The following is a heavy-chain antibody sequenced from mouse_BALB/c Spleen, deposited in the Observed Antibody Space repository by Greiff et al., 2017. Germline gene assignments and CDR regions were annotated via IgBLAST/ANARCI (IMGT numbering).Heavy chain of an antibody. D-gene: IGHD2-4*01. Sequence: QVTLKVSGPGILQPSQTLSLTCSFSGFSLSTSGMGVSWIRQPSGKGLEWLAHIYWDDDKRYNPSLKSRLTISKDTSRNQVFLKITSVDTADTATYYCARMITTYYYAMDYWGQGTSVTVSS. CDR1: GFSLSTSGMG. V-gene: IGHV8-12*01. CDR2: IYWDDDK. CDR3: ARMITTYYYAMDY. J-gene: IGHJ4*01.